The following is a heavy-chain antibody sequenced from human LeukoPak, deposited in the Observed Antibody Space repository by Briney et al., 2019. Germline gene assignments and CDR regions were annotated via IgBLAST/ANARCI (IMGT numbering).Heavy chain of an antibody. CDR3: ARDGILEWLFYAFDI. J-gene: IGHJ3*02. V-gene: IGHV3-21*01. Sequence: PGGSLRLSCAASGFTFSSYSMNWVRQAPGKGLEWVSSISSGSSYIYYADSVKGRFTISRDNAKNSLYLQMNSLRAEDTAVYYCARDGILEWLFYAFDIWGQGTMVTVSS. D-gene: IGHD3-3*01. CDR2: ISSGSSYI. CDR1: GFTFSSYS.